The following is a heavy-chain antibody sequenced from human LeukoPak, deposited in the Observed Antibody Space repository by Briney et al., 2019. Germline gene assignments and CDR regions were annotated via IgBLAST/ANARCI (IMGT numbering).Heavy chain of an antibody. D-gene: IGHD3-22*01. Sequence: PSETLSLTCNVSGGSISSSSYYWGWIRQPPGKGLEWIGSIYYSGSTYYNPSLKSRVTISVDTSKNQFSLKLSSVTAADTAVYYCARDPSPYYYDSSLRAPQKDVFDIWGQGTMVTVSS. CDR1: GGSISSSSYY. J-gene: IGHJ3*02. CDR3: ARDPSPYYYDSSLRAPQKDVFDI. V-gene: IGHV4-39*07. CDR2: IYYSGST.